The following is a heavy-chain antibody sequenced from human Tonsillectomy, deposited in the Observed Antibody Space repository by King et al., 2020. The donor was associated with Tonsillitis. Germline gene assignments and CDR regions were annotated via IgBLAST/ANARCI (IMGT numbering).Heavy chain of an antibody. J-gene: IGHJ6*02. CDR3: ARHALDHYYCSGMDV. CDR1: GGSISNYY. D-gene: IGHD1-1*01. CDR2: IFYSGLT. V-gene: IGHV4-59*08. Sequence: MQLQESGPGLVKPSETLSLTCTVSGGSISNYYWSWIRQPPGKGLEWIGYIFYSGLTNYNPSLKSRVTISVDTSKNQFSLKLTSVTATDTAKYYCARHALDHYYCSGMDVWGQGTTVTVSS.